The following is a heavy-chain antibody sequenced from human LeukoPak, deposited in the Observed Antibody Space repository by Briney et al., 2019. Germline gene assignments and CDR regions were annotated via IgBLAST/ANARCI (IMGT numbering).Heavy chain of an antibody. CDR3: ARGVVGATNEAFDI. CDR2: TYYRSKWYN. CDR1: GDSVSSNSAA. V-gene: IGHV6-1*01. D-gene: IGHD1-26*01. Sequence: SQTLSLTCAISGDSVSSNSAAWNWTRQSPSRGLEWLGRTYYRSKWYNDYAVSVKSRITINPDTSKNQFSLQLNSVTPEDTAVYYCARGVVGATNEAFDIWGQGTMVTVSS. J-gene: IGHJ3*02.